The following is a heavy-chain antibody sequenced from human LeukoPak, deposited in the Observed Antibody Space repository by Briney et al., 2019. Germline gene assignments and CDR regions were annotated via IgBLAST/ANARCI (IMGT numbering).Heavy chain of an antibody. CDR1: GGTFSSYA. CDR3: ARALGCSGGSCYLHYYYYYYMDV. Sequence: SVKVSCKASGGTFSSYAVSWVRQAPGQGLEWMGGIIPIFGTANYAQKFQGRVTITADESTSTAYMELSSLRSEDTAVYYCARALGCSGGSCYLHYYYYYYMDVWGKGTTVTVSS. V-gene: IGHV1-69*13. J-gene: IGHJ6*03. CDR2: IIPIFGTA. D-gene: IGHD2-15*01.